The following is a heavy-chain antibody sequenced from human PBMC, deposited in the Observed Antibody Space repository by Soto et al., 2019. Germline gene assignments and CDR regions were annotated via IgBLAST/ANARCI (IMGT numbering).Heavy chain of an antibody. CDR1: GLTFSNHG. V-gene: IGHV3-30*03. J-gene: IGHJ4*02. CDR2: VSSDAKRT. CDR3: ATDKGLRYVDY. Sequence: QVQLVESGGGVVRPGTSLRLSCAVSGLTFSNHGFHWVRQAPGKGLEWVALVSSDAKRTWYADSVKGRFSISRDSSKNTLYLQMNSLRPADTAIYYCATDKGLRYVDYWGQGARVTVSS. D-gene: IGHD4-17*01.